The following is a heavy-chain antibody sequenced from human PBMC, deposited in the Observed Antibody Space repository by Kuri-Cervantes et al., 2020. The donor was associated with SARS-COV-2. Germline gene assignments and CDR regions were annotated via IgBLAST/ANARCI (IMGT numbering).Heavy chain of an antibody. D-gene: IGHD1-26*01. CDR3: ASEVIPNPSEKYAYYGLDV. CDR1: GFTFSSYG. J-gene: IGHJ6*02. CDR2: ISSSSSTI. V-gene: IGHV3-48*01. Sequence: GGSLRLSCAASGFTFSSYGMNWVRQAPGKGLEWVSYISSSSSTIHYADSVKGRFTISRDNAKKSLFLQMNSLRAEDTAVYYCASEVIPNPSEKYAYYGLDVWGQGTTVTVSS.